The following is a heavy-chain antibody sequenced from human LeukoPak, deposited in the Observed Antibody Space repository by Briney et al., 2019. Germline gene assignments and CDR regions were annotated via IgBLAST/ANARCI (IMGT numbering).Heavy chain of an antibody. D-gene: IGHD3-16*01. Sequence: PRGSLRLSFAAHGFLFINYAIQWVSHDPGGRLDRLALIRAGGTNEYCADCVKVRLSISRVSSKNPRSLRMHRLTLRDTAVYYCAKDPGGDDEEKYFDYWGQGTLVTVSS. CDR1: GFLFINYA. V-gene: IGHV3-30*02. J-gene: IGHJ4*02. CDR2: IRAGGTNE. CDR3: AKDPGGDDEEKYFDY.